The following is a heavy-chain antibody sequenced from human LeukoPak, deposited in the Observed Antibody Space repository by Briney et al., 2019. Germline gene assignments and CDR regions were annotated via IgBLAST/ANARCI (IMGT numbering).Heavy chain of an antibody. J-gene: IGHJ4*02. CDR3: ARVGYSYGAFDY. D-gene: IGHD5-18*01. CDR2: ISSSSSYI. Sequence: GGSLRLSCAASGFTFSSYSMNWVRQAPGKGREWVSSISSSSSYIYYADSVKGRFTISRDNAKNSLYLQMNSLRAEDTAVYYCARVGYSYGAFDYWGQGTLVTVSS. CDR1: GFTFSSYS. V-gene: IGHV3-21*01.